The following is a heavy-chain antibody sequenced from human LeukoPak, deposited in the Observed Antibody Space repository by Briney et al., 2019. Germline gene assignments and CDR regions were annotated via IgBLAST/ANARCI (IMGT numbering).Heavy chain of an antibody. J-gene: IGHJ6*03. Sequence: GASGKVSCKASGYTFTSYDINWVRQATGQGLEWMGWMNPNSGNTGYAQKFQGRVTMTRNTSISTAYMELSSLRSEDTAVYYCARAPRGYCSGGSCRYYYYYMDVWGKGTTVTVSS. CDR1: GYTFTSYD. CDR3: ARAPRGYCSGGSCRYYYYYMDV. V-gene: IGHV1-8*01. D-gene: IGHD2-15*01. CDR2: MNPNSGNT.